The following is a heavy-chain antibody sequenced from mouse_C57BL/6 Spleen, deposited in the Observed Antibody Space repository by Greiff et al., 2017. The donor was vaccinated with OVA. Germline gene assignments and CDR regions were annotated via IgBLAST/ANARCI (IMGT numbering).Heavy chain of an antibody. J-gene: IGHJ4*01. V-gene: IGHV1-81*01. CDR3: ARYEDYDPYAMDY. Sequence: QVQLQQSGAELAGPGASVKLSCKASGYTFTSYGISWVKQRTGQGLEWIGEIYPRSGNTYYNEKFKGKATRTADKSSSTAYMELRSLTSEDSAVYFCARYEDYDPYAMDYWGQGTSVTVSS. CDR2: IYPRSGNT. D-gene: IGHD2-4*01. CDR1: GYTFTSYG.